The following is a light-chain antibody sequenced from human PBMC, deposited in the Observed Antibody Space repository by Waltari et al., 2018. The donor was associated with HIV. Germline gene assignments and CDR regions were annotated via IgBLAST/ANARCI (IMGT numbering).Light chain of an antibody. CDR2: DVN. V-gene: IGLV2-11*01. CDR3: CSYADTYFVL. Sequence: QSALTQPRSVSGSPGQSVTISCTGPSSDVGAYTYLSWYQHHPNKGPKLLIYDVNKRPSGVPDRFAGSKSGNTASLTISGLQAEDEVDYYCCSYADTYFVLFGGRTKLTVL. J-gene: IGLJ2*01. CDR1: SSDVGAYTY.